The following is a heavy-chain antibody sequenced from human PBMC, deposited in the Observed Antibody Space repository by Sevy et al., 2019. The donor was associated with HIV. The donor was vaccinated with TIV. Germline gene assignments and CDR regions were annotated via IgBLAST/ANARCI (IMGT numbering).Heavy chain of an antibody. V-gene: IGHV3-48*02. CDR2: ISSSSSAI. CDR3: AREQWQLNADVAFDI. D-gene: IGHD6-19*01. J-gene: IGHJ3*02. Sequence: LTCAASGFTFSSYSMNWVRQAPGRGLEWISYISSSSSAIYYADSVKGRFTISRDNAKNSLYLQMNSLRDEDTAVYYCAREQWQLNADVAFDIWGQGTMVTVSS. CDR1: GFTFSSYS.